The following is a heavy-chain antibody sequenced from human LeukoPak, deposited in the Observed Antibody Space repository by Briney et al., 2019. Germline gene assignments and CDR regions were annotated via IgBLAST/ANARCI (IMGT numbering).Heavy chain of an antibody. V-gene: IGHV3-74*01. J-gene: IGHJ4*02. CDR3: AREGRAPFIPDY. Sequence: GGSLRLSCAASGFSFRSYWMHWVRQAPGKGLVWFSRINRDGSSTSYADSVKGRFTISRDNAKNTLYLQMNSLRAEDTAVYYCAREGRAPFIPDYWGQGTLVTVSS. D-gene: IGHD3-10*01. CDR1: GFSFRSYW. CDR2: INRDGSST.